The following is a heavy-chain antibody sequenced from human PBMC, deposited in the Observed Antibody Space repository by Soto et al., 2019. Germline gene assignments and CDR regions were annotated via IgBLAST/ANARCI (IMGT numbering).Heavy chain of an antibody. CDR3: ARGRYCSSTSCYAGTLDY. V-gene: IGHV1-18*01. Sequence: GASVKLSCKASGYTFTSYGISWVRQAPGQGLEWMGWISAYNGNTNYAQKLQGRVTMTTDTSTSTAYMELRSLRSDDTAVYYCARGRYCSSTSCYAGTLDYWGQGTLVTVSS. J-gene: IGHJ4*02. D-gene: IGHD2-2*01. CDR1: GYTFTSYG. CDR2: ISAYNGNT.